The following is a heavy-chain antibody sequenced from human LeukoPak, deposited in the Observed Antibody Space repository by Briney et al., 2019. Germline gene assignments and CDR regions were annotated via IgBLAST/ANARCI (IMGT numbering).Heavy chain of an antibody. CDR2: IRSKAYRGTT. J-gene: IGHJ4*02. CDR3: TKGAYGYLDY. Sequence: GGSLRLSCTSSGFTFGDYAMSWFRQAPGKGLEWIGFIRSKAYRGTTEYAASVKGRFAISRDDSKSIAYLQMNSLRTEDTAVYYCTKGAYGYLDYWGQGTLVTVSS. D-gene: IGHD4-17*01. CDR1: GFTFGDYA. V-gene: IGHV3-49*03.